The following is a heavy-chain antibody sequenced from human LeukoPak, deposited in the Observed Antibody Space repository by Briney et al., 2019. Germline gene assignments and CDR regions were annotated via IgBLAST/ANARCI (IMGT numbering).Heavy chain of an antibody. CDR3: ARDYCSSTSCLFDY. CDR1: GYTFTGYH. J-gene: IGHJ4*02. D-gene: IGHD2-2*01. V-gene: IGHV1-2*06. CDR2: INPNSGDT. Sequence: ASVKVSCKASGYTFTGYHMHWVGQAPGQGLEGMGRINPNSGDTNYAQKFQGRVTMTRDTSISTAYMELSRLRSDDTAVYYCARDYCSSTSCLFDYWGQGTLVTVSS.